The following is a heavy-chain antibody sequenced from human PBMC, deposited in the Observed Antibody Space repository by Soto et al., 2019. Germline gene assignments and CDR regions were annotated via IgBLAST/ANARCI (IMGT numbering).Heavy chain of an antibody. J-gene: IGHJ4*02. CDR2: IYSGGST. D-gene: IGHD2-15*01. V-gene: IGHV3-53*05. CDR3: AKAITVVVASAFDY. Sequence: GGSLRLSCAASGFTVSSHYMSWVRQAPGKGLEWVSVIYSGGSTYYADSVKGRFTISRDNSKSTLYLQMNSLRAEDTAVYYCAKAITVVVASAFDYWGQGTLVTVSS. CDR1: GFTVSSHY.